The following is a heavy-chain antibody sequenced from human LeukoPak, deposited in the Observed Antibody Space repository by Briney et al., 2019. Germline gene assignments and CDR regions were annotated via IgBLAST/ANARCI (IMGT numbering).Heavy chain of an antibody. D-gene: IGHD2-2*01. CDR2: ISGSGGNT. Sequence: GGSLRLSCAASGFTLSDHYMSWVRQAPGKGPEWVSAISGSGGNTYYADSVKGRFTISRDNSKNTLYLQMNSLRAEDTAVYYCAKDRGVVPAAIQYFQHWGQGTLVTVSS. CDR1: GFTLSDHY. CDR3: AKDRGVVPAAIQYFQH. V-gene: IGHV3-23*01. J-gene: IGHJ1*01.